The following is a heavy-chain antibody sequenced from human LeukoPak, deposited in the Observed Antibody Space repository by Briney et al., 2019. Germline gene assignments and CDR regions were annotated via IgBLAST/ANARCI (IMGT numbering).Heavy chain of an antibody. CDR2: ISSGGDIK. D-gene: IGHD1-14*01. CDR3: ARDYRSGAPDYLDS. V-gene: IGHV3-30-3*01. J-gene: IGHJ4*02. CDR1: GFTFRTYD. Sequence: GGSLRLSCAASGFTFRTYDMHWVRQAPGKGLEWVAVISSGGDIKIYADSVKGRFTISRDNSKNTLYLEMNSLRVDDTAVYWCARDYRSGAPDYLDSWGQGTLVTVSS.